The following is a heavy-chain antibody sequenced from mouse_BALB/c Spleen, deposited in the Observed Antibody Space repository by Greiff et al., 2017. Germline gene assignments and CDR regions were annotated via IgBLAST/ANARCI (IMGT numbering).Heavy chain of an antibody. CDR3: AGLRRD. Sequence: VQLQQSGPELMKPGASVKISCKASGYSFTSYYMHWVKQSHGKSLEWIGYIDPFNGGTSYNQKFKGKATLTVDKSSSTAYMHLSSLTSEDSAVYYCAGLRRDWGQGTLVTVSA. V-gene: IGHV1S135*01. CDR2: IDPFNGGT. CDR1: GYSFTSYY. J-gene: IGHJ3*01. D-gene: IGHD2-4*01.